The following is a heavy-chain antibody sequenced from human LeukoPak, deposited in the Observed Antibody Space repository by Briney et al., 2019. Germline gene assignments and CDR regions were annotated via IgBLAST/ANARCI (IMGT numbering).Heavy chain of an antibody. CDR3: ARGPRPYYYGMDV. J-gene: IGHJ6*02. CDR1: GGSFSGYY. CDR2: INHSGST. Sequence: PSETLSLTCAVYGGSFSGYYWSWIRQPPGKGLEWIGEINHSGSTNYNPSLKSRVTISVDTSKNQFSLKLSSVTAADTAVYYCARGPRPYYYGMDVWGQGTTVTVSS. V-gene: IGHV4-34*01.